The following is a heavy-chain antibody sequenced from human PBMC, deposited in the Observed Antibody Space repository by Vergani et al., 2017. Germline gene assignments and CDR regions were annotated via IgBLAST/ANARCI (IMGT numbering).Heavy chain of an antibody. J-gene: IGHJ4*02. CDR2: ISSSSSTI. V-gene: IGHV3-48*01. CDR1: GFTFSSYS. Sequence: DVDLVESGGGLVQPGGSLRLSCAASGFTFSSYSMNWVRQAPGKGLEWVSYISSSSSTIYYADSVKGRFTISRDNAKNSLYLQMNSLRAEDTAVYYCARDLRIWFGELGGDYWGQGTLVTVSS. CDR3: ARDLRIWFGELGGDY. D-gene: IGHD3-10*01.